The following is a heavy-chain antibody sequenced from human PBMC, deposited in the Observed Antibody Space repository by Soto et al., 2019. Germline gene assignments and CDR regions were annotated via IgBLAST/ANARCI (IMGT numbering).Heavy chain of an antibody. D-gene: IGHD6-13*01. V-gene: IGHV4-4*02. CDR3: AVPEAGDCHY. CDR1: GASISSTDW. J-gene: IGHJ4*02. CDR2: IYPSGST. Sequence: PSETLSLTCDVSGASISSTDWWSWVRQPPGKGLEWLGEIYPSGSTYYNPSLKSRVTISVDKSKNQFSLKLTSVTAADTAVYYCAVPEAGDCHYWGQGALVTVSS.